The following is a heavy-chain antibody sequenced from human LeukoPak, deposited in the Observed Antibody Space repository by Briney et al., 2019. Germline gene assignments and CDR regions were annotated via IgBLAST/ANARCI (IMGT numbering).Heavy chain of an antibody. CDR1: GFTFSSYV. CDR2: ISGSGGGT. V-gene: IGHV3-23*01. CDR3: AKDRTRMVRGVITPYFDY. Sequence: GGSLRLSCAASGFTFSSYVMSWVCEAPGKGLEWGSAISGSGGGTYYADSVKGGFTISRDNSKNTLYLQMNSLRAEDTDVYYCAKDRTRMVRGVITPYFDYWGQGTPVTVSS. J-gene: IGHJ4*02. D-gene: IGHD3-10*01.